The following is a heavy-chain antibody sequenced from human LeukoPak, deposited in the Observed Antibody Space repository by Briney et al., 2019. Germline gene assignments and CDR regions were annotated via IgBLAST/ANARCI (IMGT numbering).Heavy chain of an antibody. CDR3: ASDYDSSGYYDY. Sequence: SETLSLTCTVSGGSISGYYWSWIRQFAGKGLGWIGRIYTSGSTNYNPSLKSRVTMSVDTSKNQFSLKLSSVTAADTAVYYCASDYDSSGYYDYWGQGTLVTVSS. D-gene: IGHD3-22*01. CDR2: IYTSGST. CDR1: GGSISGYY. V-gene: IGHV4-4*07. J-gene: IGHJ4*02.